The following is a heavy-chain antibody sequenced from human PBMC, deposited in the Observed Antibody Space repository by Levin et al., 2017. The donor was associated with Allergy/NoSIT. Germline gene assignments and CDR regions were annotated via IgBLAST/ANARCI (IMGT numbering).Heavy chain of an antibody. CDR1: GGTFSSYT. J-gene: IGHJ3*02. D-gene: IGHD3-10*01. CDR3: ARDSPPFGDTTACAFDI. CDR2: IIPILGIA. V-gene: IGHV1-69*04. Sequence: KISCKASGGTFSSYTISWVRQAPGQGLEWMGRIIPILGIANYAQKFQGRVTITADKSTSTAYMELSSLRSEDTAVYYCARDSPPFGDTTACAFDIWGQGTMVTVSS.